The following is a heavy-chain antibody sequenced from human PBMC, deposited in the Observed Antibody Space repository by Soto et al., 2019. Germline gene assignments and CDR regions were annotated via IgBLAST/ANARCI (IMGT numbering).Heavy chain of an antibody. CDR2: IIPIVETP. J-gene: IGHJ5*02. Sequence: SVKVSCKASGGTFNSYDINWVRQAPGQGLEWMGGIIPIVETPKYAQKFQGRVTTTADESTNTVYMELSSLRSEDTAMYYCARLSRPNYYDTSGFFKDNWFDPWGQGTLVTVSS. V-gene: IGHV1-69*13. CDR3: ARLSRPNYYDTSGFFKDNWFDP. D-gene: IGHD3-22*01. CDR1: GGTFNSYD.